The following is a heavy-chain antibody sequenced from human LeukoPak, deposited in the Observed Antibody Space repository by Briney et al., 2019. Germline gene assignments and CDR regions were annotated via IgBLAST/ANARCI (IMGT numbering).Heavy chain of an antibody. J-gene: IGHJ4*02. Sequence: GRSLRLFCAASGFTFSSDSMNWVRRAPGKGLEWVSSISSSNSYIYYADSVKGRFTISTDNSKNSLYLQMHTLKAEDTAVYYCLLDIVATGDYWGQGTLVTVSS. CDR1: GFTFSSDS. D-gene: IGHD5-12*01. V-gene: IGHV3-21*01. CDR3: LLDIVATGDY. CDR2: ISSSNSYI.